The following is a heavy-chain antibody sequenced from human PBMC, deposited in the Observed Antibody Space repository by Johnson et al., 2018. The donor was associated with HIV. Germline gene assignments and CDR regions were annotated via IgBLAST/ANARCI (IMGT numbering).Heavy chain of an antibody. V-gene: IGHV3-66*01. CDR3: ARDRAWNYEGAFDI. CDR1: GFTFSSYD. CDR2: IYSGGST. Sequence: VQLVESGGGLVQPGGSLRLSCAASGFTFSSYDMHWVRQATGKGLEWVSVIYSGGSTYYADSVKGRFTISRDNSKNTLYLQMNSLRAEDTAVYYCARDRAWNYEGAFDIWGQGTMVTVSS. D-gene: IGHD1-7*01. J-gene: IGHJ3*02.